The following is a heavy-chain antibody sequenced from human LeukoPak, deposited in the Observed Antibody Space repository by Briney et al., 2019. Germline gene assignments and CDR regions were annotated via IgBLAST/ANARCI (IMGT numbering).Heavy chain of an antibody. J-gene: IGHJ4*02. Sequence: PGGSLRLSCAASGLTFSNYDMHWVRQPPGKGPEWVAVIWYDGSAKYYVDSVKGRFTISRDNSKNTLYLQMNRLRAEDTAVYYCARVRGYYFDYWGQGTLVTVSS. V-gene: IGHV3-33*01. CDR1: GLTFSNYD. CDR3: ARVRGYYFDY. CDR2: IWYDGSAK.